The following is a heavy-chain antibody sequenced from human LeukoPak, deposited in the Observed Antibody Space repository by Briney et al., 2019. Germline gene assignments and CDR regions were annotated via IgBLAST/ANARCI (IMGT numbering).Heavy chain of an antibody. CDR1: GFTFSSYA. Sequence: GRSLRLSCAASGFTFSSYAMHWVRQAPGKGLEWVAVISYDGSNKYYADSVKGRFTISRDNSKNTLYLQMNSLRAEDTAVYYCARGDFWSGYYASYWGQGTLVTVSS. D-gene: IGHD3-3*01. CDR3: ARGDFWSGYYASY. V-gene: IGHV3-30-3*01. J-gene: IGHJ4*02. CDR2: ISYDGSNK.